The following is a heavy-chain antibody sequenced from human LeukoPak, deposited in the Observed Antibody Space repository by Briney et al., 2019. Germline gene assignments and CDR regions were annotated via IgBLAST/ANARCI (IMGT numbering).Heavy chain of an antibody. D-gene: IGHD1-26*01. CDR2: IWYDGSNK. V-gene: IGHV3-33*01. CDR1: GFTFSSYG. J-gene: IGHJ5*02. CDR3: ARDLHPKNRVGAMTS. Sequence: PGGSLRLSCAASGFTFSSYGMHWVRQAPGKGLERVAVIWYDGSNKYYADSVKGRFTISRDNSKNTLYLQINSLRAEDTAVYYCARDLHPKNRVGAMTSWGQGTLVTVSS.